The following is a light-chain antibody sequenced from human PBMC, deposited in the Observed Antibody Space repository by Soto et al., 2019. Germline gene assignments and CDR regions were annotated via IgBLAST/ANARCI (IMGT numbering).Light chain of an antibody. CDR2: DAS. CDR3: QQCYMGWT. Sequence: QMTQSPSTLSASVGDIVTITCRASQSIGRFLAWYQHQPGKAPKLLIYDASTLESGVPSRFSGTGSGTEFTFSITSLQPEDFGTYYCQQCYMGWTFGQGTKVDIK. CDR1: QSIGRF. J-gene: IGKJ1*01. V-gene: IGKV1-5*01.